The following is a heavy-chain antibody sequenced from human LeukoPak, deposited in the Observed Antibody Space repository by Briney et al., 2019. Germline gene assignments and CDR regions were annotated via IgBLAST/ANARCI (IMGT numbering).Heavy chain of an antibody. CDR3: ARLLGDYDSSGSNWLDP. J-gene: IGHJ5*02. CDR2: IYPGDSDT. V-gene: IGHV5-51*01. D-gene: IGHD3-22*01. Sequence: GESLKISCKGSGYSFNTYWIGWVRQMPGKGLEWMGIIYPGDSDTNYSPSFQGQVTISADKSISTAYIQWSSLKASDTAMYYCARLLGDYDSSGSNWLDPWGQGTLVTVSS. CDR1: GYSFNTYW.